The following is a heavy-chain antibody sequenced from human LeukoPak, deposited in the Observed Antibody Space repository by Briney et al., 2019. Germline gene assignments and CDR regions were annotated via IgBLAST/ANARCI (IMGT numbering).Heavy chain of an antibody. D-gene: IGHD3-9*01. CDR2: IIPIFGTA. Sequence: SVKVSCKASGGTFSSYAISWVRQAPGQGLEWMGGIIPIFGTANYAQKFQGRVTITADESTSTAYMELSSLRSEDTAVYYCARGGYDILTGYYSIWGQGTPVTVSS. J-gene: IGHJ4*02. CDR3: ARGGYDILTGYYSI. V-gene: IGHV1-69*13. CDR1: GGTFSSYA.